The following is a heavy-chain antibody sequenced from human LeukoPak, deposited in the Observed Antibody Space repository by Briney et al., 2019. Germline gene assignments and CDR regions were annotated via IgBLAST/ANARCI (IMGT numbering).Heavy chain of an antibody. D-gene: IGHD2-2*01. J-gene: IGHJ5*02. CDR3: ARDGGYCSSTSCYLNWFDP. CDR2: INHSGST. CDR1: GGSFSGYY. Sequence: SETLSLTCAVYGGSFSGYYWSWIRQPPGKGLEWIGEINHSGSTYYNPSLKSRVTISVDTSKNQFSLKLSSVTAADTAVYYCARDGGYCSSTSCYLNWFDPWGQGTLVTVSS. V-gene: IGHV4-34*01.